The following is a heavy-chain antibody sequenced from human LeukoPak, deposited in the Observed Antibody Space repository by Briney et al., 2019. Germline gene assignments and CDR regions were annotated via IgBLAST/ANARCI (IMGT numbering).Heavy chain of an antibody. Sequence: GESLKIPCKGSGYIFTSNWIGWARQMPGKGLEWMGIINPGDSDTRYSPSFQGQVTISVDKSISAAYLQWSTLEASDTAMYYCARQGGGGVSIDYWGQGTLVTVSS. D-gene: IGHD3-16*01. CDR3: ARQGGGGVSIDY. J-gene: IGHJ4*02. CDR1: GYIFTSNW. V-gene: IGHV5-51*01. CDR2: INPGDSDT.